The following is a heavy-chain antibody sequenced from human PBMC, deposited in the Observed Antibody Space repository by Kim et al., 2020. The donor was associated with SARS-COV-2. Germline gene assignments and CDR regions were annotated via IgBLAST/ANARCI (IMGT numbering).Heavy chain of an antibody. V-gene: IGHV3-48*03. CDR2: ISSSGSTI. D-gene: IGHD3-3*01. CDR1: GFTFSSYE. Sequence: GGSLRLSCAASGFTFSSYEMNWVRQAPGKGLEWVSYISSSGSTIYYADSVKGRFTISRDNAKNSLYLQMNSLRAEDTAVYYCARGELYYDFWSGYYTYVTPFDYWGQGTLVTVSS. CDR3: ARGELYYDFWSGYYTYVTPFDY. J-gene: IGHJ4*02.